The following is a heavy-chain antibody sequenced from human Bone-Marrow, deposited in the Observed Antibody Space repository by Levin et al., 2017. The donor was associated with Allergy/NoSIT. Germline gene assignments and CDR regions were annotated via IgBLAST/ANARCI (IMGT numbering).Heavy chain of an antibody. Sequence: GGSLRLSCAVSGLTFKNAKMNWVRRAPGKGLEWLGRIKSNADGGTRDYATAVKGRFTISRDDSKDSVYLHMSSLKKEDSGVYYCSTDRDWGQGTLVSVSS. V-gene: IGHV3-15*01. CDR2: IKSNADGGTR. J-gene: IGHJ4*02. CDR3: STDRD. CDR1: GLTFKNAK.